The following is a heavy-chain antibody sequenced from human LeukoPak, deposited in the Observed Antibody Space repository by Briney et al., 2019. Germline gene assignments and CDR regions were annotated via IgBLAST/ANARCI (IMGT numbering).Heavy chain of an antibody. CDR1: GFTFSSYG. CDR3: ARDGKGDY. V-gene: IGHV3-30*03. CDR2: ISYDGSNK. J-gene: IGHJ4*02. Sequence: GRSLRLSCAASGFTFSSYGMHWVRQAPGKGLEWVAVISYDGSNKYYADSVKGRFTISRDNSKNTLYLQMNSLRAEDTAVYYCARDGKGDYWGQGTLVTVSS. D-gene: IGHD1-1*01.